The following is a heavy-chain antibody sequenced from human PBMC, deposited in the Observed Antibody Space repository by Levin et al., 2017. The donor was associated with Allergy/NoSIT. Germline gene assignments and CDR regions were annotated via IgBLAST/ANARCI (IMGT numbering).Heavy chain of an antibody. J-gene: IGHJ4*02. Sequence: GESLKISCKASGYTFTGYYMHWVRQAPGQGLEWMGWINPNSGGTNYAQKFQGRVTMTRDTSISTAYMELSRLRSDDTAVYYCARGDPPQRLVPDFDYWGQGTLVTVSS. CDR1: GYTFTGYY. V-gene: IGHV1-2*02. CDR2: INPNSGGT. D-gene: IGHD6-13*01. CDR3: ARGDPPQRLVPDFDY.